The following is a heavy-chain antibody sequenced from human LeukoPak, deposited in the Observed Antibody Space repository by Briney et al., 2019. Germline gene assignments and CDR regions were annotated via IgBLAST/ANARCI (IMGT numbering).Heavy chain of an antibody. J-gene: IGHJ4*02. Sequence: SETLSLTCAVYGGSFSGYYWSWLRQPPGKGLEWIGQIKHSGSSDYNPSLKGRVTISVDTSKNQFSLRLTSVTAADTAVYYCARGLGAYGGNSFDSWGQGTLVTVSS. CDR1: GGSFSGYY. D-gene: IGHD4-23*01. V-gene: IGHV4-34*01. CDR2: IKHSGSS. CDR3: ARGLGAYGGNSFDS.